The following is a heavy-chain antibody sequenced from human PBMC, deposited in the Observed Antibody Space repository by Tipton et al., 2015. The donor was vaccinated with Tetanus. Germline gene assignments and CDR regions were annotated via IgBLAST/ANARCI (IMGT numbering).Heavy chain of an antibody. D-gene: IGHD1-1*01. Sequence: SLRLSCAASGFIFSDYSMNWVRQAPGKGLEWVAAVSGDSTSYADSLRGRFTISRDDAKNSVYLQVNSLRAEDTAVYYCTRDRDWTLDVWGQGTTVTVSS. J-gene: IGHJ6*02. CDR1: GFIFSDYS. CDR3: TRDRDWTLDV. V-gene: IGHV3-21*01. CDR2: VSGDST.